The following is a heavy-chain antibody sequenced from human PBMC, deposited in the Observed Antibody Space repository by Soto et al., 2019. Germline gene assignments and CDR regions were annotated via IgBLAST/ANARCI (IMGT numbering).Heavy chain of an antibody. CDR1: GFIFSSYG. J-gene: IGHJ6*02. CDR3: AKDRGYCSRGSCYSDYYYYGMDV. Sequence: GGSLRLSCAASGFIFSSYGMHWVRQAPGKGLEWVAVISYDGSNKYYADSVKGRFTISRDNSKNTLYLQMNSLRAEDTAVYYCAKDRGYCSRGSCYSDYYYYGMDVWGQGTTVTVSS. V-gene: IGHV3-30*18. D-gene: IGHD2-15*01. CDR2: ISYDGSNK.